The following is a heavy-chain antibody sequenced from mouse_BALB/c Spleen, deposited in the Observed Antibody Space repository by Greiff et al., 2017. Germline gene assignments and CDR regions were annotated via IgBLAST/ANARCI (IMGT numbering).Heavy chain of an antibody. CDR1: GYAFSSYW. CDR3: ARKGPMDY. V-gene: IGHV1-80*01. Sequence: VKLVESGAELVRPGSSVKISCKASGYAFSSYWMNWVKQRPGQGLEWIGQIYPGDGDTNHNGKFKGKATLTADKSSSTAYMQLSSLTSEDSAVYFCARKGPMDYWGQGTSVTVSS. CDR2: IYPGDGDT. J-gene: IGHJ4*01.